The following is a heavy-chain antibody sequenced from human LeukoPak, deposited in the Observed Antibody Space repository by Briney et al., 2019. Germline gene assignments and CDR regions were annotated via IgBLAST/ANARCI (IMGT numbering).Heavy chain of an antibody. Sequence: SVKVSCKASGGTFSYYAISWVRQAHGQGLEWMGRIIPIFGTANYAQKFQGRVTITTDESTSTAYMELSSLRSEDTAVYYCARSDYSTSSHMDVWGKGTTVTVSS. D-gene: IGHD6-6*01. CDR2: IIPIFGTA. CDR1: GGTFSYYA. CDR3: ARSDYSTSSHMDV. V-gene: IGHV1-69*05. J-gene: IGHJ6*03.